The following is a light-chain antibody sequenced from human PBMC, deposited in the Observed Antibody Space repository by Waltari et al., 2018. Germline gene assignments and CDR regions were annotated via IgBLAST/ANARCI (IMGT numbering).Light chain of an antibody. V-gene: IGKV4-1*01. J-gene: IGKJ4*01. CDR2: WAS. Sequence: DIVMTQSPDSLAVSLGERATINCKSSQSVLYSSNNKNYLAWYQQKPGQPPKLLIYWASTRESGVPDRCSGSGSGTDFTLTSSSLQAEEVAVYYCQQYYSTPRTFGGGTKVEIK. CDR3: QQYYSTPRT. CDR1: QSVLYSSNNKNY.